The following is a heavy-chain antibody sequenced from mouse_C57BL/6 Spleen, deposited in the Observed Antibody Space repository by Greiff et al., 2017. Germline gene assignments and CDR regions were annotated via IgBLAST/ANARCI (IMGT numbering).Heavy chain of an antibody. V-gene: IGHV5-17*01. J-gene: IGHJ4*01. Sequence: EVQLVESGGGLVKPGGSLKLSCAASGFTFSDSGMHWVRQAPEKGLEWVAYISSGSSTIYYADTVKGRFTISRDNAKNTLFLQMTSLRSEDTAMYYCARGFTTVVRKMDYWGQGTSVTVSS. CDR2: ISSGSSTI. D-gene: IGHD1-1*01. CDR3: ARGFTTVVRKMDY. CDR1: GFTFSDSG.